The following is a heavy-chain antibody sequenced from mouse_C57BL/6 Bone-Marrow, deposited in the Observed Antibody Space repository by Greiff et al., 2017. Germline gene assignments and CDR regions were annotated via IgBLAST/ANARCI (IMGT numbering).Heavy chain of an antibody. V-gene: IGHV8-8*01. Sequence: QVTLKESGPGILQPSQTLSLTCSFSGFSLSTFGMGVGWIRQPSGKGLEWLAHIWWDDDKYYKPALKSRLTISKDTSKNQVFLKIANVDTADTATYYGAGGTYYYDSSRFDYWGQGTTLTVSS. CDR1: GFSLSTFGMG. CDR2: IWWDDDK. CDR3: AGGTYYYDSSRFDY. J-gene: IGHJ2*01. D-gene: IGHD1-1*01.